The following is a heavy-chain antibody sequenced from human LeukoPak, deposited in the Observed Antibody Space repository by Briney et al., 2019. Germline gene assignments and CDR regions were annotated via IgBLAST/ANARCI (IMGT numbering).Heavy chain of an antibody. J-gene: IGHJ5*02. V-gene: IGHV4-34*01. CDR2: INHSGST. Sequence: SETLSLTCAVYGGSFSGYYWSWIRQPPGKGLEWIGEINHSGSTNYNPSLKSRVAMSVDTSKNQFSLKLSSVTAADTAVYYCARDLGADFWSGYWFDPWGQGTLVTVSS. CDR1: GGSFSGYY. D-gene: IGHD3-3*01. CDR3: ARDLGADFWSGYWFDP.